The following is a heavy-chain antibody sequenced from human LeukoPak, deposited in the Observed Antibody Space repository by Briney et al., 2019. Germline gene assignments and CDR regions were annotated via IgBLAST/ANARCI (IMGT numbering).Heavy chain of an antibody. Sequence: GASVKVSCKASGYSFTDYYMHWVRQAPGQGLEWMGWINPNSGGTNYAQKFQGRVTMTRDTSISTAYMELSRLRSDDRAVYYCARWIVGATTEEYFQHWGQGTLVTVSS. D-gene: IGHD1-26*01. CDR3: ARWIVGATTEEYFQH. CDR1: GYSFTDYY. J-gene: IGHJ1*01. V-gene: IGHV1-2*02. CDR2: INPNSGGT.